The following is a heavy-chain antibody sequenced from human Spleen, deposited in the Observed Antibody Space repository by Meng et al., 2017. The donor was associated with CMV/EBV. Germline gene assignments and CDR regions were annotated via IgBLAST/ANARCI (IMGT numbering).Heavy chain of an antibody. V-gene: IGHV6-1*01. CDR1: GDSVSSNSAA. CDR3: ARRAGVGAAFDY. D-gene: IGHD3-10*01. CDR2: TYYRSKWYN. Sequence: VQLQQYVPGLVNPSQTLSRPCALSGDSVSSNSAAWNWIRQSPSRGLEWLGRTYYRSKWYNDYAVSVKSRITINPDTSKNQFSLQLNSVTPEDTAVYYCARRAGVGAAFDYWGQGTLVTVSS. J-gene: IGHJ4*02.